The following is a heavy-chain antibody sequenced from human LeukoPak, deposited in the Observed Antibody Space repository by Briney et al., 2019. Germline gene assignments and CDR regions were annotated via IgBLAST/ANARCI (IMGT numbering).Heavy chain of an antibody. J-gene: IGHJ5*02. V-gene: IGHV3-13*01. CDR3: ARGLAAAGGLNWFDP. D-gene: IGHD6-13*01. Sequence: GGSLRLSCAASGFTFSSYDMHWVRQATGKGLEWVSAIGTAGDTYYPGSVKGRFTISRENAKNSLYLQMNSLRAGDAAVYYCARGLAAAGGLNWFDPWGQGTLVTVSS. CDR2: IGTAGDT. CDR1: GFTFSSYD.